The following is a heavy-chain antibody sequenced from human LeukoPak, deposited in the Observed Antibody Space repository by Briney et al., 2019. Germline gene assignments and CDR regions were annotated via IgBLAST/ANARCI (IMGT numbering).Heavy chain of an antibody. CDR1: GFTFSSYA. D-gene: IGHD1-1*01. V-gene: IGHV3-23*01. CDR2: ITPSGGST. Sequence: PGGSLRLSCAASGFTFSSYAMSWVRQAPGKGLEWVSTITPSGGSTYYADSVKGRFTISRDNSKNTLHLQMSSLRVEDTAIYYCAKLKWNDVWSCFDYWGQGTLVTVSS. CDR3: AKLKWNDVWSCFDY. J-gene: IGHJ4*02.